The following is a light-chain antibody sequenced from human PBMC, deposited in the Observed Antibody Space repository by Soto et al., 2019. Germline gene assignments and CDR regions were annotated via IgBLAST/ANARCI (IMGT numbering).Light chain of an antibody. CDR3: SSYTSSSTYV. J-gene: IGLJ1*01. V-gene: IGLV2-14*01. Sequence: QSALTQPASVSGSPGQSITISCTGTSSDVCGYNYVSWYQQHPGKAPKLMIYEVSNRPSGVSNRFSGSKCGNTASLTISGLQAEDEGYYYCSSYTSSSTYVFGTGTKVTVL. CDR2: EVS. CDR1: SSDVCGYNY.